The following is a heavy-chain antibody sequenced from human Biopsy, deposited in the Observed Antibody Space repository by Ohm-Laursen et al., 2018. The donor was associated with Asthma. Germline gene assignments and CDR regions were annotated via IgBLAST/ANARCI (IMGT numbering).Heavy chain of an antibody. CDR2: ISYDGGNK. J-gene: IGHJ3*02. D-gene: IGHD4-23*01. Sequence: SLRLSCAASGFTFSIYDIHWVRQAPGKGLEWVAVISYDGGNKFYGDSVKGRFALSRDNSRKTLYLQMNSLRVEDTAIYYCARTHERWTSIQDDALDIWGQGTMVIVSS. CDR1: GFTFSIYD. V-gene: IGHV3-30*03. CDR3: ARTHERWTSIQDDALDI.